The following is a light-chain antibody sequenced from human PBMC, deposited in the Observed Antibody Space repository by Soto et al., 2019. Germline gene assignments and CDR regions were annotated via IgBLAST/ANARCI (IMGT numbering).Light chain of an antibody. V-gene: IGKV1-39*01. Sequence: DIQMTQSPSSLPASVGDRISITCRASQSIGTYLSWYQQKPGKAPKLLMYDASTLQRGVPSRFSGSGSGTDFTLTITSLQAEDFAAYYCQQNDVSPRTFGQGTKVDIK. CDR3: QQNDVSPRT. CDR2: DAS. J-gene: IGKJ1*01. CDR1: QSIGTY.